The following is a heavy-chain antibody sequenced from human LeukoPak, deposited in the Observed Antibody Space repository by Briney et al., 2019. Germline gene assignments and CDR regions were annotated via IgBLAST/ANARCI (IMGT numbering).Heavy chain of an antibody. Sequence: GGSLRLSCAASGFTFSNYEMNWVRLAPGKGLEWVSYISSSGSPIYYADSVKGRFTISRDNAKNSLYLQMNSLRAEDTAVYYCARPYCSSTSCYGFLEYWGQGALVTVSS. CDR2: ISSSGSPI. J-gene: IGHJ4*02. V-gene: IGHV3-48*03. CDR3: ARPYCSSTSCYGFLEY. CDR1: GFTFSNYE. D-gene: IGHD2-2*01.